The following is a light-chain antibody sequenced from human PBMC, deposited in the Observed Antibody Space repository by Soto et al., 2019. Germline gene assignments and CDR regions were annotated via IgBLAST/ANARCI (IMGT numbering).Light chain of an antibody. Sequence: EIVMTQSPATLSASPGERATLSCRASQSVSSNLAWYQQKPGQSPRLLIYGTSTRATGIPARFSGSGSGTEFTLTISSLQSEDFAVYYCHQYNFWPTFGQGTKVEIK. CDR1: QSVSSN. CDR2: GTS. J-gene: IGKJ1*01. V-gene: IGKV3-15*01. CDR3: HQYNFWPT.